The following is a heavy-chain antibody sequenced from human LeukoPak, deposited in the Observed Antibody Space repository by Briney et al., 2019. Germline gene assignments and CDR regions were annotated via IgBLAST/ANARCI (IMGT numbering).Heavy chain of an antibody. D-gene: IGHD4-17*01. V-gene: IGHV3-21*01. CDR2: ISSSSSYI. Sequence: PGGSLRLSCPASGFTFSSYSMNWVRQAPGKGLDWVSSISSSSSYIYYADSAKGRFTISRDNAKNSLYLQMNSLRAEDTAVYYCARAVTTSFDYWGQGTLVNVSS. CDR1: GFTFSSYS. CDR3: ARAVTTSFDY. J-gene: IGHJ4*02.